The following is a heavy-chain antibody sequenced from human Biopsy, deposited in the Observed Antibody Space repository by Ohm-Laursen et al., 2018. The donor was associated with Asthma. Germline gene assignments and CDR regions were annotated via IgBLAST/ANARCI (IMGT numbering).Heavy chain of an antibody. V-gene: IGHV3-33*01. CDR1: GFTFSRHA. D-gene: IGHD3-16*02. CDR3: AREKVIESRGFQNWFDP. Sequence: SLRLSCAASGFTFSRHALHWIRQAPGKGLEWVAGIYYDGSRKYYTESVKGRFTISRDNSKNRLYLEMASLRAEDTAVYYCAREKVIESRGFQNWFDPWGQGTLVHVSS. J-gene: IGHJ5*02. CDR2: IYYDGSRK.